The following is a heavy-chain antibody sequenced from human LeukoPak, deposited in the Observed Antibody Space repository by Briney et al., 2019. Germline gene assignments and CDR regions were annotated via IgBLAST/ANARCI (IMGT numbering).Heavy chain of an antibody. CDR1: GGSIRGYY. Sequence: TSETLSLTCTVSGGSIRGYYWSWIRQAAGKRLEWLGRFYSSGSTNYNPSLKSRVTMSVDTSKSQFSLKLSSVTAADTAVYYCARDDSPMTTVTTFAYWGQGILVTVSS. CDR3: ARDDSPMTTVTTFAY. V-gene: IGHV4-4*07. J-gene: IGHJ4*02. D-gene: IGHD4-11*01. CDR2: FYSSGST.